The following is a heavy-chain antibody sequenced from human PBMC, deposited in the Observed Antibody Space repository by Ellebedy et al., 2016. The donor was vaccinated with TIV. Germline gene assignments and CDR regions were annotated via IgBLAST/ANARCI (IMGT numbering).Heavy chain of an antibody. CDR2: ISVSSSHT. CDR1: GLSFSTST. V-gene: IGHV3-21*06. CDR3: VRDWGAYDFDH. D-gene: IGHD5-12*01. J-gene: IGHJ4*02. Sequence: PGGSLRLSCAASGLSFSTSTMHWVRQAPGKGLEWVSLISVSSSHTFYAESLKGRFTVSRDNSKSSLYLQMNSLRVEDTAIYYCVRDWGAYDFDHWGQGTLATVSS.